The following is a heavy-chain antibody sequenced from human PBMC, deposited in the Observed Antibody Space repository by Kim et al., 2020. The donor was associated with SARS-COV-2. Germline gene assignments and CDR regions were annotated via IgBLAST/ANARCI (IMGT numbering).Heavy chain of an antibody. CDR3: ARGRQWLVDGGFDP. D-gene: IGHD6-19*01. J-gene: IGHJ5*02. V-gene: IGHV1-8*01. Sequence: YVQKFQCRVTMTRNTSMSTAYMELSSLRSEDTAVYYCARGRQWLVDGGFDPWGQGTLVTVSS.